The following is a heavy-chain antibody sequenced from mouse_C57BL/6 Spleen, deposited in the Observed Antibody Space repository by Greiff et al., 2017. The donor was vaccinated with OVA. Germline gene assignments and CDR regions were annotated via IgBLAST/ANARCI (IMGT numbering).Heavy chain of an antibody. CDR3: ARPGLYYAMDY. J-gene: IGHJ4*01. CDR1: GYTFTSYW. V-gene: IGHV1-64*01. Sequence: QVQLKQPGAELVKPGASVKLSCKASGYTFTSYWMHWVKQRPGQGLEWIGMIHPNSGSTNYNEKFKSKATLTVDKSSSTAYMQLSSLTSEDSAVYYCARPGLYYAMDYWGQGTSVTVSS. CDR2: IHPNSGST.